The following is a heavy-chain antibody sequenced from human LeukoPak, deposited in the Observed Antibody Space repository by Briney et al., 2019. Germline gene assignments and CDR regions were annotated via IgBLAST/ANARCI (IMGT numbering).Heavy chain of an antibody. CDR1: GFTFSSYA. Sequence: PGGSLRLSCAASGFTFSSYAMHWVRQAPDKGMEWVAVISYDGSNKYYADSVKGRFTISRDNSKNTLDLQMNSRRAEDTAVYYCARPSYDSSGYYYFDYWGERTLVTVSS. CDR3: ARPSYDSSGYYYFDY. J-gene: IGHJ4*02. D-gene: IGHD3-22*01. CDR2: ISYDGSNK. V-gene: IGHV3-30*04.